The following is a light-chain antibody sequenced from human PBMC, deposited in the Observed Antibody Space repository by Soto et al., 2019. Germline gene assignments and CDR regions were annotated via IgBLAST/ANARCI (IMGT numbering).Light chain of an antibody. V-gene: IGKV3-15*01. Sequence: EIVMTQSPATLSVSPGERATLSCRASQSVSSELVWYQQKAGQAPRLLIYDTSTRATGIPARFSGSGSGTEFTLTISSLQSEDSAVYHCQQYNKWPLTFGGGTKVEIK. CDR1: QSVSSE. CDR3: QQYNKWPLT. J-gene: IGKJ4*01. CDR2: DTS.